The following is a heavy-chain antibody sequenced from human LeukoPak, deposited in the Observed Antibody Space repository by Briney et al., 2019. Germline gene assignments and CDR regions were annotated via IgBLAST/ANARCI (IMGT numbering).Heavy chain of an antibody. Sequence: SETLSLTCTVSGVSFSSGGYYWSWIRQPPGKGLEWIGYSYNTGITNYNPSLEGRVTIALDTSENQFSLNLRSVTAADTAVYYCARERLSSGYFDYWGQGTLVTVSS. CDR1: GVSFSSGGYY. D-gene: IGHD3-22*01. CDR2: SYNTGIT. CDR3: ARERLSSGYFDY. V-gene: IGHV4-61*08. J-gene: IGHJ4*02.